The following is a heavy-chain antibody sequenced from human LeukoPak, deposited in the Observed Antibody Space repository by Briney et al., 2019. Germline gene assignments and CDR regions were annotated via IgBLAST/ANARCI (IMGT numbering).Heavy chain of an antibody. D-gene: IGHD5-12*01. J-gene: IGHJ4*02. CDR1: GGSISSHY. V-gene: IGHV4-59*08. Sequence: SETLSLTCTVSGGSISSHYWSWLRQPPGKGLEWIGYIYSSGSADYNPSLKSRVTISVDTSKNQFSLKLSSVTAADAAVYYCGATIVRRGPFDSWGQGTLVTVSS. CDR3: GATIVRRGPFDS. CDR2: IYSSGSA.